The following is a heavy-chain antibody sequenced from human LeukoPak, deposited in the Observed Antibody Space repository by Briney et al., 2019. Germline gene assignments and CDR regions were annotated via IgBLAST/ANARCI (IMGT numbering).Heavy chain of an antibody. CDR3: ARGSSSSWKGFDL. CDR2: LYSGGST. J-gene: IGHJ4*02. Sequence: GGSLRLSCAASEFTVSSNYMSWVRQAPGKGLEWVSVLYSGGSTCYADSVKGRFTVSRDNSKNMLYFQMNSLRVEDTAVYYCARGSSSSWKGFDLWGQGTLVTVSS. V-gene: IGHV3-53*01. CDR1: EFTVSSNY. D-gene: IGHD6-13*01.